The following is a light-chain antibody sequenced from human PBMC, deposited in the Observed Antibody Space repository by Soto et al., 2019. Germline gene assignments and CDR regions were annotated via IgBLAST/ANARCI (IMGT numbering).Light chain of an antibody. CDR1: QTISSW. J-gene: IGKJ1*01. CDR3: QHYNSYSEA. CDR2: KAS. Sequence: QMTQSPSNMSGSVGDRVTINRQASQTISSWLAWYQQKPGKAPKLLIYKASTLESGVPSRFSGSGSGTEFTLTITSLQPDHFATYYCQHYNSYSEAFGQGTKGDIK. V-gene: IGKV1-5*03.